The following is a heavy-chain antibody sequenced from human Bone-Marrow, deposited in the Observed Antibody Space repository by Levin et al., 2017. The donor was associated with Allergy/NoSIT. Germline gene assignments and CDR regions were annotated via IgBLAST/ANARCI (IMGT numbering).Heavy chain of an antibody. V-gene: IGHV3-23*01. D-gene: IGHD1-26*01. CDR2: ISGSGDST. CDR1: GFTFSNYA. Sequence: AGGSLRLSCAASGFTFSNYAMHWVRQGQGKGLEWVSAISGSGDSTYYADSVKGRFTISRDNSKNTLSLQMHSVRAEDTAVYYCAKDQGVGINYFDPWGQGTLVTVSS. J-gene: IGHJ5*02. CDR3: AKDQGVGINYFDP.